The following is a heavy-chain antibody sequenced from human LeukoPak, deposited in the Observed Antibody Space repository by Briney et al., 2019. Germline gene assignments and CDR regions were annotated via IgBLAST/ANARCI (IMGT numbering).Heavy chain of an antibody. Sequence: PSETLSLTCAVYGGSFSGYYWSWLRQPPGKGLEWIGEINHSGSTNYNPSLKSRVTISVDTSKNQFSLKLSSVTAEDTAVYYCARDRGYSSFDYWGQGTLVTVSS. J-gene: IGHJ4*02. V-gene: IGHV4-34*01. CDR1: GGSFSGYY. CDR2: INHSGST. D-gene: IGHD6-19*01. CDR3: ARDRGYSSFDY.